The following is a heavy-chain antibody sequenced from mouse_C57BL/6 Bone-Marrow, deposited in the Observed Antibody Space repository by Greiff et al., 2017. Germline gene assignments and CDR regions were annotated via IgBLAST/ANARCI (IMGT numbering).Heavy chain of an antibody. CDR3: TRGSSTIVTHYYAMDY. CDR1: GYTFTGYE. V-gene: IGHV1-15*01. D-gene: IGHD2-5*01. CDR2: IDPETGGT. J-gene: IGHJ4*01. Sequence: QVQLKESGAELVRPGASVTLSCKASGYTFTGYEMHWVKQTPVHGLEWIGAIDPETGGTAYNQKFKGKAILTADKSSSTAYMELRSLTSEDSSFYYCTRGSSTIVTHYYAMDYWGQGTSVTVSS.